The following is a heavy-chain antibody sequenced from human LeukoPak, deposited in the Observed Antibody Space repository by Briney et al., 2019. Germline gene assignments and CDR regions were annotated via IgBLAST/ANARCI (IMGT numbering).Heavy chain of an antibody. CDR3: AKDRRQGYYYDSSGYYSPDY. J-gene: IGHJ4*02. CDR2: ISYDGSNK. CDR1: GFTFSSYG. D-gene: IGHD3-22*01. Sequence: PGRSLRLSCAASGFTFSSYGMHWVRQAPGKGLEWVAVISYDGSNKYYADSVKGRFTISRDNSKNTLYLQMNSLRAEDTAVYYCAKDRRQGYYYDSSGYYSPDYWGQGTLVTVSS. V-gene: IGHV3-30*18.